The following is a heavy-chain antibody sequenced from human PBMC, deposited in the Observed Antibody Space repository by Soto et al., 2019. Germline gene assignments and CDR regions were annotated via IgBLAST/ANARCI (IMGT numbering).Heavy chain of an antibody. J-gene: IGHJ4*02. V-gene: IGHV1-2*02. Sequence: XSVKGSCKASGDTFTGYYMDLVRQAPGQGLECMGWINPNSGGTNYSQKFQGRVTMTRDTSISTAYMELSRLRSDDTAVYYCARKPHDSSGYYDDHWGQGTLVTVSS. D-gene: IGHD3-22*01. CDR2: INPNSGGT. CDR1: GDTFTGYY. CDR3: ARKPHDSSGYYDDH.